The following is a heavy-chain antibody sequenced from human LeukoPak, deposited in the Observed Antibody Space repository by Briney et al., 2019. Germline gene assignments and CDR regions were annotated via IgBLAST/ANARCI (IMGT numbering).Heavy chain of an antibody. CDR2: TYYRSRWYF. Sequence: SQTLSLTCAISGDSVSRNSASWNWIRQSPSKGLEWLGRTYYRSRWYFDYAASVQSRIIINPDTSKNQFSLQLDYVTPEDTAMYYRVRGGFGMVVALFDNWGQGTLVTVSS. CDR1: GDSVSRNSAS. V-gene: IGHV6-1*01. D-gene: IGHD6-19*01. J-gene: IGHJ4*02. CDR3: VRGGFGMVVALFDN.